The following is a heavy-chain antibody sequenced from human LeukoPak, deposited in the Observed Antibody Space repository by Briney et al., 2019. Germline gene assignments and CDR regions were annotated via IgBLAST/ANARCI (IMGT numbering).Heavy chain of an antibody. D-gene: IGHD2-2*01. CDR1: GFTFSSYS. Sequence: GGSLRLSCAASGFTFSSYSVNWVRQAPGKGLEWVSSISSSTSYTYYADSVKGGFTISRDNAKNSVYLQMNSLRAEDTAVYYCARVVGYCSSTSCENDYWGQGTLVTVSS. V-gene: IGHV3-21*01. CDR3: ARVVGYCSSTSCENDY. CDR2: ISSSTSYT. J-gene: IGHJ4*02.